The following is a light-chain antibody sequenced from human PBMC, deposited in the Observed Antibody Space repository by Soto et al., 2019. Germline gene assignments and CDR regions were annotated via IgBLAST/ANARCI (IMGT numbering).Light chain of an antibody. V-gene: IGLV1-40*01. CDR2: GNR. Sequence: QAVVTQPPSVSGAPGQRVTIPCTGTSSNLGAGYDVHWYQQLPGTAPKLVIYGNRNRPSGVPERFSGSKSGTSASLAITGLQAEDEGDYYCQAYDYSLTASVFGGGTKVTVL. CDR3: QAYDYSLTASV. CDR1: SSNLGAGYD. J-gene: IGLJ3*02.